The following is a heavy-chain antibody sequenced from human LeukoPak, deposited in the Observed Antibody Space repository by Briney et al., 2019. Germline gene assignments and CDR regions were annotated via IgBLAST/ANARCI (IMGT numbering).Heavy chain of an antibody. V-gene: IGHV3-48*04. CDR1: GFTFSSYS. J-gene: IGHJ5*02. Sequence: GGSLRLSCAASGFTFSSYSMNWVRKAPGKGLEWVSYISSSSSTIYYADSVKGRFTISRDNAKNSLYLQMNSLRAEDTAVYYCASYDYVWGTLPWGQGTLVTVSS. CDR3: ASYDYVWGTLP. CDR2: ISSSSSTI. D-gene: IGHD3-16*01.